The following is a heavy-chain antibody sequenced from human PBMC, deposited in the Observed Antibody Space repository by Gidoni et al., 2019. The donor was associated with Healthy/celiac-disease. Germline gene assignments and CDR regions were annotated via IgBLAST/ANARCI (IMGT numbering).Heavy chain of an antibody. Sequence: QVQLQQWGAGRLKPSETLSLTCAVYGGSYSGYYWSWIRQPPGKGLEWIGEINHSGSTNYNPSLNSRVTISVDTSKNQFSLKLSSVTAADTAVYYCARLVGAALIWGQGTLVTVSS. D-gene: IGHD1-26*01. CDR2: INHSGST. CDR1: GGSYSGYY. V-gene: IGHV4-34*01. J-gene: IGHJ4*02. CDR3: ARLVGAALI.